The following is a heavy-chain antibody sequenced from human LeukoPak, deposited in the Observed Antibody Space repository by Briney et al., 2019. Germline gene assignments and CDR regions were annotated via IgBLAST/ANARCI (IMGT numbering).Heavy chain of an antibody. CDR2: ISAYNGNT. J-gene: IGHJ4*02. CDR1: GYTFTSYG. CDR3: ARDLGGGYYLDRLDY. V-gene: IGHV1-18*01. Sequence: GASVKVSCKASGYTFTSYGISWVRQAPGQGLEWMGWISAYNGNTNYAQKLQGRVTMTTDTSTSTAYMELRSLRSDDTAVYYCARDLGGGYYLDRLDYWGQGTLVTVSS. D-gene: IGHD3-22*01.